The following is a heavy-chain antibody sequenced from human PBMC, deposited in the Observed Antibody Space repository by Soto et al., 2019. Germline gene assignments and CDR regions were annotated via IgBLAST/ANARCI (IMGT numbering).Heavy chain of an antibody. Sequence: SETLSLTCTVSGGSISETGYYWGWIRQPPGKGLEWIGNIYYSGSTDYNPSLKSRVTISVDTSKNQFSLKLSSVTAADTAVYYCARLGEYFQSLDPWGPGTLVTVSS. CDR3: ARLGEYFQSLDP. V-gene: IGHV4-39*01. J-gene: IGHJ5*02. CDR1: GGSISETGYY. CDR2: IYYSGST. D-gene: IGHD3-9*01.